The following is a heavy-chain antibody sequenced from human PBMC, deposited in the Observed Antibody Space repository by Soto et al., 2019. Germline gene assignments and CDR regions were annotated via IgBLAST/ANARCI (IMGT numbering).Heavy chain of an antibody. CDR3: ARGGGLMHLFDY. Sequence: SETLSLTCTVSGGSISSGGYYWSWIRQHPGKGLEWIGYIYYSGSTYYNPSLKSRVTISVDTSKNQFSLKLSSVTAADTAVYYCARGGGLMHLFDYWGQGTLVTVPS. V-gene: IGHV4-31*03. D-gene: IGHD3-16*01. CDR1: GGSISSGGYY. J-gene: IGHJ4*02. CDR2: IYYSGST.